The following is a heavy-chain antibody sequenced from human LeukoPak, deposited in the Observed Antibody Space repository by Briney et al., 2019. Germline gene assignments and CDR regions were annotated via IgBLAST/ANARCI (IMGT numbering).Heavy chain of an antibody. D-gene: IGHD3-22*01. CDR2: ITSRGEGT. V-gene: IGHV3-23*01. CDR3: TRARPNYYGSDGHYYRRNGDY. J-gene: IGHJ4*02. CDR1: EFTFSIYA. Sequence: GGSLRLSCAASEFTFSIYAMSWVRQAPGKGLESVSSITSRGEGTWYAGSVKGRFTISRDNSKNTLYLQMNSLRAEDTAVYYCTRARPNYYGSDGHYYRRNGDYWGQGTLVTVSS.